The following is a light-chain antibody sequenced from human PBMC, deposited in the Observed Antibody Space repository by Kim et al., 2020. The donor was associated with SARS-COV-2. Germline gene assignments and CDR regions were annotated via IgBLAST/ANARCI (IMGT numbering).Light chain of an antibody. Sequence: RTAERTGTGNSNNVGNSGPAWLQQHQSHAPKHLSYRNNARPSGISGRLSASRSGNTASLTITGLQPEDAADYYCSAWDSSLSAWVFGGGTQLTVL. CDR3: SAWDSSLSAWV. CDR1: SNNVGNSG. V-gene: IGLV10-54*01. CDR2: RNN. J-gene: IGLJ3*02.